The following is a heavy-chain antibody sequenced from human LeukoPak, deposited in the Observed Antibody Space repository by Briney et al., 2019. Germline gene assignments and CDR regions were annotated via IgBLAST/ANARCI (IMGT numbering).Heavy chain of an antibody. CDR3: AGCLLADGIWFDP. V-gene: IGHV5-51*01. Sequence: GESLKISCKGSGYSFTSYWIGWVRQVPGKGLEWMGIIYPGDSDTGYSPSFQGQVTISADKSISTAYLQWSSLKASDTAMYYCAGCLLADGIWFDPWGQGTLVTVSS. CDR2: IYPGDSDT. J-gene: IGHJ5*02. D-gene: IGHD6-13*01. CDR1: GYSFTSYW.